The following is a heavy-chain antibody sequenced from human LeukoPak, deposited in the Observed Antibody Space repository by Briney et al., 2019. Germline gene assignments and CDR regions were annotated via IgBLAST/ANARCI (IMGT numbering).Heavy chain of an antibody. CDR2: IIPILGIA. V-gene: IGHV1-69*04. CDR3: ARARVLTMVRGVIENWFDP. D-gene: IGHD3-10*01. CDR1: GGTFSSYA. J-gene: IGHJ5*02. Sequence: SVKVSCKASGGTFSSYAISWVRQAPGQGLEWMGRIIPILGIANYAQKFQGRVTITADKSTSTAYMELSSLRSGDTAVYYCARARVLTMVRGVIENWFDPWGQGTLVTVSS.